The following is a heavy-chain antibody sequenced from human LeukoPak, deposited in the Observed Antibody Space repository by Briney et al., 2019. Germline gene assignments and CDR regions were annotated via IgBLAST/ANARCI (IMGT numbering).Heavy chain of an antibody. CDR3: ARAAVAGHDY. Sequence: SETLSLTCTVSGGSISSYYWSWIRQPPGKGLEWIGYIYYSGSTNYNPSLKSRVTISVDTSMNQFSLKLSSVTAADTAVYYCARAAVAGHDYWGQGTLVTVSS. J-gene: IGHJ4*02. D-gene: IGHD6-19*01. CDR2: IYYSGST. V-gene: IGHV4-59*01. CDR1: GGSISSYY.